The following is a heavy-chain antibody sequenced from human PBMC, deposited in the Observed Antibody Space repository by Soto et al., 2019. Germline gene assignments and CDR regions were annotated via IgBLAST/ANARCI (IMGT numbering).Heavy chain of an antibody. CDR2: MYSGGGT. CDR1: GFTVINNY. V-gene: IGHV3-66*01. CDR3: ARDPGVNWA. Sequence: LSLSCGASGFTVINNYMTWVRQAPGKGLEWVSNMYSGGGTYYTDSVKGRFTISRDSSTNTLYLQMDNVRAEDTAVYYCARDPGVNWAWGKGTTVTVSS. J-gene: IGHJ6*04. D-gene: IGHD2-8*01.